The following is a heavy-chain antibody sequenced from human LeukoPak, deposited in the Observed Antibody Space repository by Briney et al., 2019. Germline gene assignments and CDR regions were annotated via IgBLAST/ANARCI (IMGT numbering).Heavy chain of an antibody. J-gene: IGHJ3*02. CDR1: GFAFSNYN. D-gene: IGHD3-22*01. Sequence: GGSLRLSCAASGFAFSNYNMNWVRQAPGKGLEWVSYISSSSHSIYYADSVKGRFTISRDNSKNTLYLQMNSLRADDTAVYYCAREIYYDSRGYYSHGLDIWGQGTMVTVSS. CDR2: ISSSSHSI. CDR3: AREIYYDSRGYYSHGLDI. V-gene: IGHV3-48*01.